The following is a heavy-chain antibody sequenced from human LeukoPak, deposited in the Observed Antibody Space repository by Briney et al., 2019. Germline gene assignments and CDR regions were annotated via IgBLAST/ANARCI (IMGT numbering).Heavy chain of an antibody. D-gene: IGHD3-22*01. CDR1: GGSISSSSYY. J-gene: IGHJ5*02. Sequence: SETLSLTCTVSGGSISSSSYYWGWIRQPPGKGVEWVGSIYYSGSTYYNPSLKSRVTISVDTSTNHFSLKLSSVTAADTAVYYCASLYYYDSSGYYYNWFDPWGQGTLVTVSS. V-gene: IGHV4-39*01. CDR2: IYYSGST. CDR3: ASLYYYDSSGYYYNWFDP.